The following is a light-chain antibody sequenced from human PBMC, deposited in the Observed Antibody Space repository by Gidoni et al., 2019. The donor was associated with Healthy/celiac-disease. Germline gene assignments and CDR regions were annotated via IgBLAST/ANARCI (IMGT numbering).Light chain of an antibody. J-gene: IGKJ1*01. CDR1: QSLLHSNGYNY. CDR2: LGS. V-gene: IGKV2-28*01. Sequence: DIVMTQSPLSLPVTPGEPASISCRSSQSLLHSNGYNYLDWYLQKPGQSPHLLIYLGSNRASGVPDRFSGSGSGTDFTLKISRVEAEDVGVYYCMQALQTPPTWTFGQGTKVEIK. CDR3: MQALQTPPTWT.